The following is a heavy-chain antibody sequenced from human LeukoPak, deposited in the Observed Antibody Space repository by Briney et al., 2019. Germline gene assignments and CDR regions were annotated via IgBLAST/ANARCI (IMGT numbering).Heavy chain of an antibody. D-gene: IGHD3-3*01. J-gene: IGHJ4*02. CDR2: INHSGST. Sequence: SETLSLTCTVSGGSITGYYWSWIRQPPGKGLEWIGEINHSGSTNYNPSLKSRVTISVDTSKNQFSLKLSSVTAADTAVYYCARVAYYDFWSGPRTPYYFDYWGQGTLVTVSS. CDR1: GGSITGYY. V-gene: IGHV4-34*01. CDR3: ARVAYYDFWSGPRTPYYFDY.